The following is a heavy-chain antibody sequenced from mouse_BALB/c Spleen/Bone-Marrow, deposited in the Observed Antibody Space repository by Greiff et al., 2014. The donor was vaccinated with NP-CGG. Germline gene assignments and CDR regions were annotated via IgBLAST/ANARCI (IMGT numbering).Heavy chain of an antibody. D-gene: IGHD2-1*01. CDR1: GYTFTDYT. Sequence: VQLKQSGPELGQPGASVKISCKTSGYTFTDYTIHWVKQSHGKSLEWIGRFNPNNGGINYNQMFRGKATLTVDKSSSSVYMELRSLTSEDSAVYYCARGLWYYWGQGTTLTVSS. CDR2: FNPNNGGI. V-gene: IGHV1-18*01. J-gene: IGHJ2*01. CDR3: ARGLWYY.